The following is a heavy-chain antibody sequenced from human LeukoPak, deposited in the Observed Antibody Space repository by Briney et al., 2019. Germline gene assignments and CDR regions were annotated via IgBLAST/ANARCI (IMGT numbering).Heavy chain of an antibody. V-gene: IGHV3-66*01. Sequence: PGGSLRLSCAASGFTVSSNYMSWVRQAPGKGLEWVSVIYSGGSTYYADSVKGRFTISRDNSKNTLYLQMNSLRAEETAVYYCARDTVAGTGVFDYWGQGTLVTVSS. CDR2: IYSGGST. CDR3: ARDTVAGTGVFDY. J-gene: IGHJ4*02. CDR1: GFTVSSNY. D-gene: IGHD6-19*01.